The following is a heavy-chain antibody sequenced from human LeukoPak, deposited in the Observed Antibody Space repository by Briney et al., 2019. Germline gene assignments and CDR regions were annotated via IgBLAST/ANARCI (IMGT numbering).Heavy chain of an antibody. J-gene: IGHJ5*02. CDR2: ISGSGGST. Sequence: PGGSLRLSCAASGFTFNSYAMSWVRQAPGKGLEWVSAISGSGGSTYYADSVKGRFTISRDNSKNTLYLQMNSLRAEDTAVYYCAKDTNQLLSPWFDPWGQGTLVTVSS. V-gene: IGHV3-23*01. D-gene: IGHD2-2*01. CDR3: AKDTNQLLSPWFDP. CDR1: GFTFNSYA.